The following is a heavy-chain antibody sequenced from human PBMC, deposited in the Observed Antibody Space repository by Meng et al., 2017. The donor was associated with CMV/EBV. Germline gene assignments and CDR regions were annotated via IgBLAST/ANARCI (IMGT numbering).Heavy chain of an antibody. V-gene: IGHV5-51*01. J-gene: IGHJ6*02. CDR3: ARQYCSSTSCRRLNYYYYYGMDV. Sequence: GGSLRLSCKGSGYSFTSYWIGWVRQMPGKGLEWMGIIYPGDSDTRYSPSFQGQVTISADESISTAYLQWSSLKASDTAMYYCARQYCSSTSCRRLNYYYYYGMDVWGQGTTVTVSS. CDR2: IYPGDSDT. D-gene: IGHD2-2*01. CDR1: GYSFTSYW.